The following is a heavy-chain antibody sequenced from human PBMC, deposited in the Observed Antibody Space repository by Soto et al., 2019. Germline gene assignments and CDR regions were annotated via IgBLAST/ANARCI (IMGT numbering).Heavy chain of an antibody. CDR2: ISGSGDYT. CDR1: GFTFSSYA. CDR3: AKDSRIHQQGWFAP. Sequence: EVQLLESGGGLVQPGESLRLSCAASGFTFSSYAMTWVRQAPGQGLEWVSSISGSGDYTYFADSVKGRFTISRDNSKDTLYLQMSSLRVEDTAIYYCAKDSRIHQQGWFAPWGQGTLVTVSS. J-gene: IGHJ5*02. V-gene: IGHV3-23*01.